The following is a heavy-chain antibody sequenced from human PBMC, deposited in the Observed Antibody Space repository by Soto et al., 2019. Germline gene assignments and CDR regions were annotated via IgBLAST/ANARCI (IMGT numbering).Heavy chain of an antibody. CDR3: AHYRSTSSFDY. CDR1: AFSLSTSGMG. V-gene: IGHV2-5*02. D-gene: IGHD6-6*01. J-gene: IGHJ4*02. Sequence: QITLKESGPTLVKPTQTFTLACTFPAFSLSTSGMGVDWISQPQGKALEWLALIYWDDDKRYSPSLKSRLTITKDTSKNQVVLTMTNMDPVDTATYYCAHYRSTSSFDYWGQGTLVTVSS. CDR2: IYWDDDK.